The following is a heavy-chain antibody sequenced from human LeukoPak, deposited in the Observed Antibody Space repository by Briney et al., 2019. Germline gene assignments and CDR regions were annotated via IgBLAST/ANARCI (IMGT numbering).Heavy chain of an antibody. V-gene: IGHV3-33*06. CDR2: IWYDGSNK. CDR3: AKDGIAAAGAIDY. Sequence: GGSLRLSCAASGFTFSNYGMQWVRQAPGKGLEWVAVIWYDGSNKIYAESVKGRFTISRDNSKNTLYLQMNSLTVDDTAVYYCAKDGIAAAGAIDYWGQGTLVTVSS. D-gene: IGHD6-13*01. J-gene: IGHJ4*02. CDR1: GFTFSNYG.